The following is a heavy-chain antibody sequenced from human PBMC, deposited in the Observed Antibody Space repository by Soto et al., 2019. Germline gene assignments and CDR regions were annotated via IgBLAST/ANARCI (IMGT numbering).Heavy chain of an antibody. D-gene: IGHD2-21*02. CDR1: GYTFPIYG. J-gene: IGHJ4*02. CDR3: ARGSSVVVTSHFDY. Sequence: ASVTVSYTASGYTFPIYGISLVQQAPGQGLEWMGWISAYNGNTNYAQKLQGRVTMTTDTSTSTAYMELRSLRSDDTAVYYCARGSSVVVTSHFDYWGQGTLVTGSA. CDR2: ISAYNGNT. V-gene: IGHV1-18*04.